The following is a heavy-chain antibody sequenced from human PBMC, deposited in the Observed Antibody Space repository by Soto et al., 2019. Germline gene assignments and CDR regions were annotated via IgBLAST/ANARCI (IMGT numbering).Heavy chain of an antibody. J-gene: IGHJ4*02. CDR2: ISGIGHST. CDR3: AKRIMATIGDFDS. Sequence: GGSLRLSCAASGFTFSSYAMSWVRQAPGKGLEWVSSISGIGHSTYYADSVKGRLTISRDNSKNTLFLQMSSLRAEDTAVYYCAKRIMATIGDFDSWGQGTLVTVSS. D-gene: IGHD5-12*01. CDR1: GFTFSSYA. V-gene: IGHV3-23*01.